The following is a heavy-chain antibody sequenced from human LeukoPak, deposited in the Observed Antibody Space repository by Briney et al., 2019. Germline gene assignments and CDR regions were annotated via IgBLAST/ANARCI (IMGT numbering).Heavy chain of an antibody. V-gene: IGHV3-21*01. D-gene: IGHD1-26*01. CDR1: GFTFSSYS. Sequence: GGSLRLFCTASGFTFSSYSMNWVRQAPGKGLEWVSSISSSSSYIYYADSVKGRFTISRDNAKNSLYLQMNSLRAEDTAVYYCARDPGLVGANGAWGQGTLVTVSS. CDR2: ISSSSSYI. CDR3: ARDPGLVGANGA. J-gene: IGHJ5*02.